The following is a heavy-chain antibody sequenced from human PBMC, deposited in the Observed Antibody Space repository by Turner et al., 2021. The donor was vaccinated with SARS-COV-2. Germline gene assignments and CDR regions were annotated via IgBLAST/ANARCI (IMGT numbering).Heavy chain of an antibody. D-gene: IGHD6-6*01. CDR3: ARDIADRRRAFDY. CDR2: ISHSGTT. Sequence: QVRLQQWGAGLLKPSETLSLTCAVHGGSSSGYYWSWIRQPPGKGLEWIGEISHSGTTNYNPSLKKRVTISKDTSKNQFSLKLSSVTAADTGVYYCARDIADRRRAFDYWGQGTQVTVSS. V-gene: IGHV4-34*01. J-gene: IGHJ4*02. CDR1: GGSSSGYY.